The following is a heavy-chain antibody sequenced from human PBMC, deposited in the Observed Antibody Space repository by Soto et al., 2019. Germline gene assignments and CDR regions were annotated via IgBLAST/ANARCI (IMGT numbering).Heavy chain of an antibody. Sequence: ASVKVSCKASGYTFTSYGISWVLQAPGQGLEWMGWISAYNGNTNYAQKLQGRVTMTTDTSTSTAYMELRSLRSDDTAVYYCAREGWKAYCGGDCYYYYGMDVWGQGTTVTVSS. J-gene: IGHJ6*02. CDR1: GYTFTSYG. CDR3: AREGWKAYCGGDCYYYYGMDV. CDR2: ISAYNGNT. D-gene: IGHD2-21*02. V-gene: IGHV1-18*01.